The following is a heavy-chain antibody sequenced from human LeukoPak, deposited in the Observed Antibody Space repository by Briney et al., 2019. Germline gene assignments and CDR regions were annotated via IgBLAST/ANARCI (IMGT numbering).Heavy chain of an antibody. D-gene: IGHD3-22*01. Sequence: HAGGSLRLSCAASGFTFSSYSMIWVRQAPGKGLEWVSYISSSSSTIYYADSVKGRFTISRDNAKNSLYLQMNSLRAEDTAVYYCARDRHRYSYDTGGYPPYWGQGTLVTVSS. J-gene: IGHJ4*02. CDR1: GFTFSSYS. V-gene: IGHV3-48*01. CDR3: ARDRHRYSYDTGGYPPY. CDR2: ISSSSSTI.